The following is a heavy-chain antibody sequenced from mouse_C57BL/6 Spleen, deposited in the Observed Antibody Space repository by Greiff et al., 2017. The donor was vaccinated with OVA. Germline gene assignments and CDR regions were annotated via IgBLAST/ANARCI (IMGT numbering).Heavy chain of an antibody. V-gene: IGHV7-1*01. CDR3: ARDAWPYWYFDV. CDR1: GFTFSDFY. Sequence: EVKLMESGGGLVQSGRSLRLSCATSGFTFSDFYMAWVRQAPGKGLEWIAASRNKANDYTTEYSAYVKGRFIGSRATSQSILYLQMNALRAEDTAIDYCARDAWPYWYFDVWGTGTTVTVSS. CDR2: SRNKANDYTT. J-gene: IGHJ1*03.